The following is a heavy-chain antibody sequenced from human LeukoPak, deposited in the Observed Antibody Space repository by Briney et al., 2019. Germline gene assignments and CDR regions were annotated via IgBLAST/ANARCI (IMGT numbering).Heavy chain of an antibody. J-gene: IGHJ5*02. CDR1: GFTFSSYS. D-gene: IGHD1-7*01. CDR3: ARDWGITGTTGWFDP. V-gene: IGHV3-21*01. Sequence: GGSLRLSCAASGFTFSSYSMNWVRQAPGKGLEWVSSISSSSSYIYYADSVKGRFTISRDNAKNSLYLQMNSLRAEDTAVYYCARDWGITGTTGWFDPWGQGTLVTVS. CDR2: ISSSSSYI.